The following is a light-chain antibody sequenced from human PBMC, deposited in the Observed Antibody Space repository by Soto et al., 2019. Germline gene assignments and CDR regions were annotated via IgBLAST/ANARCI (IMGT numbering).Light chain of an antibody. CDR3: QQYGISPLT. CDR2: GAS. CDR1: QSVSSNY. Sequence: NVLTQSPGTLILSPGEGATLSCRASQSVSSNYLAWYQQKFGQAPRLLIYGASTRATGILDRFTGGGSGTDFTLTISRLQPEDSAVYYCQQYGISPLTFGQGTRVEI. V-gene: IGKV3-20*01. J-gene: IGKJ1*01.